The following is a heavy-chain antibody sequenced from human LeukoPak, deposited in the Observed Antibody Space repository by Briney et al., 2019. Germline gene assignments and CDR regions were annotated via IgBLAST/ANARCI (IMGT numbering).Heavy chain of an antibody. V-gene: IGHV1-18*04. D-gene: IGHD3-3*01. J-gene: IGHJ4*02. CDR1: GYPFISTG. CDR2: ISPYNGNT. CDR3: ARDHGGFWSGYTGF. Sequence: ASVKVSCKASGYPFISTGINWLRQAPGQGLEWMGWISPYNGNTNYAPQFLDRVTMTTDTSSRTSYMGLRNLRSDDAAIYYCARDHGGFWSGYTGFWGQGTLLTVSS.